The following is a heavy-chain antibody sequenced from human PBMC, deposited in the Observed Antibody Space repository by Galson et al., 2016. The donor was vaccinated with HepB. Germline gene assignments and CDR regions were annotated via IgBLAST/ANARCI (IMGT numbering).Heavy chain of an antibody. CDR3: AREIGYVRFGYHYGMDV. V-gene: IGHV3-21*06. Sequence: SLRLSCAASGFTFSGYSMNWVRQAPGKGLEWVSSISSRSNYIYYADSVKGRFTISRDNAKNSLYLHMNSLRAEDTAMYYCAREIGYVRFGYHYGMDVWVQGTTVTVSS. D-gene: IGHD3-10*01. CDR2: ISSRSNYI. J-gene: IGHJ6*02. CDR1: GFTFSGYS.